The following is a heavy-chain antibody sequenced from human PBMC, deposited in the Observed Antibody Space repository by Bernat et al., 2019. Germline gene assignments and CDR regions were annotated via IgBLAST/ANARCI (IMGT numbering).Heavy chain of an antibody. Sequence: QVQLVQSGAEVKKPGSSVKVSCKASGGTFSSYTISWVRQAPGQGLAWMGRIIPTLGIANYAQKFQGRVTITADKYTCTAYKELSSLRSEATAVYYYARSVDYYGSGSYHCLYWGQGTLVTVSS. CDR3: ARSVDYYGSGSYHCLY. D-gene: IGHD3-10*01. J-gene: IGHJ4*02. CDR1: GGTFSSYT. CDR2: IIPTLGIA. V-gene: IGHV1-69*02.